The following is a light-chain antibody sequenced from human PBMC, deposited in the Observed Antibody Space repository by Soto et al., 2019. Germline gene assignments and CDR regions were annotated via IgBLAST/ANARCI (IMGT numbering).Light chain of an antibody. CDR3: QQYVSSVT. J-gene: IGKJ1*01. V-gene: IGKV3-20*01. CDR2: GAS. Sequence: EIVLTQSPGSLSLSPGERATLSCRASQSVDSSFFAWYQQKPGQAPGLLIYGASNRATGIPDRFSGRGSGTDFTLTITGLEPEDFAVYYCQQYVSSVTFGQGTKVEIK. CDR1: QSVDSSF.